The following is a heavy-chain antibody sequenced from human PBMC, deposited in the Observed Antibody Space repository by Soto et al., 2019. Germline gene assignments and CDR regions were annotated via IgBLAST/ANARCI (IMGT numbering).Heavy chain of an antibody. CDR3: ARESEDLTSNFDY. CDR2: IPSSGRST. Sequence: PGGSLRLSCAASGFTFSSYAMSWVRQAPGKGLEWVSTIPSSGRSTYYGDSMKGRFTISRDNAKNSLYLEMNSLRAEDTAVYYCARESEDLTSNFDYWGQGTLVTVSS. V-gene: IGHV3-21*06. CDR1: GFTFSSYA. J-gene: IGHJ4*02.